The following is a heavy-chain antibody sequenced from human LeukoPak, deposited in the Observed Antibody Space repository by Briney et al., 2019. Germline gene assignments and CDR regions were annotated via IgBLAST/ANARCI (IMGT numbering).Heavy chain of an antibody. V-gene: IGHV4-39*01. CDR1: GGSISTNDYY. CDR3: ARYIVATINYFGL. J-gene: IGHJ4*02. CDR2: IHYSGST. D-gene: IGHD5-12*01. Sequence: PSETLSLTCTVSGGSISTNDYYWVWVRQPPGRGLEWIANIHYSGSTYSNPSLKSRVTISIDTSENQFSLRLSSVTAADTAIYYCARYIVATINYFGLWGQGTLVTVSS.